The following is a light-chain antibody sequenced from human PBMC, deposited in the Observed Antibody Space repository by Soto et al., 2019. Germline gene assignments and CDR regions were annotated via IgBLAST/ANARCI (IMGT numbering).Light chain of an antibody. Sequence: EIVMTQSPATLSVSPGERATLFCRASQSVSSNLAWYQQKPGQAPRLLIYGASTRATGIPARFSGSGSGTEFTLTISSLQSEDFAVYYCQHYNNWPPWTFGQGTRWKSN. CDR3: QHYNNWPPWT. J-gene: IGKJ1*01. CDR2: GAS. V-gene: IGKV3-15*01. CDR1: QSVSSN.